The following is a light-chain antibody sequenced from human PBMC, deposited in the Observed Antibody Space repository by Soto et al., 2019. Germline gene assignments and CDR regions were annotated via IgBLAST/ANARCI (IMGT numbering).Light chain of an antibody. CDR3: HQANSFPYT. V-gene: IGKV1D-12*01. Sequence: DIQMTQSPSSVSASVGDRVTIACRASQGISSWLAWYQQKPGKAPKLLIYAASNLQSEVPSRFSGSGSGTDFTLTSTSLRPEDCATYYCHQANSFPYTFGEVTKLEIK. CDR2: AAS. J-gene: IGKJ2*01. CDR1: QGISSW.